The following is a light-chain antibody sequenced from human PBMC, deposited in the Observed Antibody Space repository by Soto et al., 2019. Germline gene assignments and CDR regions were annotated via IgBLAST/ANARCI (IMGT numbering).Light chain of an antibody. CDR3: SSYTSNNILYV. Sequence: QSVLTQPASVSGSPGQSITISCTGTSSDVGDYNYVSWYQQHPGKAPKLMIYEVSNRPSGVSNRFSDSKSGNTASLTISGLQAEDEADYYCSSYTSNNILYVFGTGAKVTVL. CDR1: SSDVGDYNY. V-gene: IGLV2-14*01. CDR2: EVS. J-gene: IGLJ1*01.